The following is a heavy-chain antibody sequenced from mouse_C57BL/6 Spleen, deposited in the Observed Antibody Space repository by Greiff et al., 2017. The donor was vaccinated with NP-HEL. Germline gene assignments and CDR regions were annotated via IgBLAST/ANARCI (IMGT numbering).Heavy chain of an antibody. CDR1: GFTFSDYG. CDR3: AREGQLGRDYFDY. D-gene: IGHD4-1*02. V-gene: IGHV5-17*01. J-gene: IGHJ2*01. CDR2: ISSGSSTI. Sequence: EVKVEESGGGLVKPGGSLKLSCAASGFTFSDYGMHWVRQAPEKGLEWVAYISSGSSTIYYADTVKGRFTISRDNAKNTLFLQMTSLRSEDTAMYYCAREGQLGRDYFDYWGQGTTLTVSS.